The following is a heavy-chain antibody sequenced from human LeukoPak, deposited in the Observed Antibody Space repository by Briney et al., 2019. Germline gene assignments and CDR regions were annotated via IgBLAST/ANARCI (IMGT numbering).Heavy chain of an antibody. D-gene: IGHD3-22*01. V-gene: IGHV3-49*04. CDR3: TRDAESRYYDSSGYPY. CDR2: IRSNSYGGTA. J-gene: IGHJ4*02. Sequence: GGSLRLSCIASGFTFGDYAMSWVRQAPGKGLEWVGFIRSNSYGGTADYAASVKGRFSISRDDSKSIAYLQMNILKTEDTAVYYCTRDAESRYYDSSGYPYWGQGTLVTVSS. CDR1: GFTFGDYA.